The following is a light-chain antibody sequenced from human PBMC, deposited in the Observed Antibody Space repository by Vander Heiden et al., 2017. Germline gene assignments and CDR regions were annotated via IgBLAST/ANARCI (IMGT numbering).Light chain of an antibody. CDR3: QQYDKLPLT. Sequence: PGQRGTLSCRASQSLSRNFLAWYQQKPGQSPRLLIYGASNRAAGTPDRFSGSGSGTAFTLTISRLEPEDFAVYFCQQYDKLPLTFGGGTKVDLK. J-gene: IGKJ4*01. CDR2: GAS. CDR1: QSLSRNF. V-gene: IGKV3-20*01.